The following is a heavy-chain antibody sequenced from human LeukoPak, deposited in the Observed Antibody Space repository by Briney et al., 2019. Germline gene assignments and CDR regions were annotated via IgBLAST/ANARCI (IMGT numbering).Heavy chain of an antibody. Sequence: SLSLTCTVAGGSISSGRYEWSWLRQPAWRGLEWIGRIYTSGSTHYNPSLKSRLTISVDTSKHQFSLKLSSVTAPDTAVYYCARDPITMVRGVPAFDPCGQGALVTVSS. CDR2: IYTSGST. D-gene: IGHD3-10*01. CDR1: GGSISSGRYE. V-gene: IGHV4-61*02. J-gene: IGHJ5*02. CDR3: ARDPITMVRGVPAFDP.